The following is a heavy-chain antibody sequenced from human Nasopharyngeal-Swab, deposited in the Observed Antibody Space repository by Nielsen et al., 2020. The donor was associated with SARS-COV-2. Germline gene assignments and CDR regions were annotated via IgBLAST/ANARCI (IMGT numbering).Heavy chain of an antibody. Sequence: SVKVPCKASGGTFSSYAISWVRQAPGQGLEWMGRIIPILGIANYAQKFQGRVTITADKSTSTAYMELSSLRSEDTAVYYCAREPPHYYDSSGLASNWFDPWGQGTLVTVSS. D-gene: IGHD3-22*01. CDR2: IIPILGIA. V-gene: IGHV1-69*04. J-gene: IGHJ5*02. CDR1: GGTFSSYA. CDR3: AREPPHYYDSSGLASNWFDP.